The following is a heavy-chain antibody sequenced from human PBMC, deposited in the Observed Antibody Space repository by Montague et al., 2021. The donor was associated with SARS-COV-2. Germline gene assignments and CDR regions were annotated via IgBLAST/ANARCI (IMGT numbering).Heavy chain of an antibody. V-gene: IGHV2-70*01. J-gene: IGHJ2*01. CDR3: ARIPEYSSGGGPDWYFDL. CDR2: IDWDDDT. D-gene: IGHD6-19*01. Sequence: PALGKPTQTLTLTCTLSGFSVSTSGLCVSWIRQPPGKALEWLALIDWDDDTYYSTSLKTRLAISKDTSKNQVVLTMTDMDPVDTGTYYCARIPEYSSGGGPDWYFDLWGRGTLVTVSS. CDR1: GFSVSTSGLC.